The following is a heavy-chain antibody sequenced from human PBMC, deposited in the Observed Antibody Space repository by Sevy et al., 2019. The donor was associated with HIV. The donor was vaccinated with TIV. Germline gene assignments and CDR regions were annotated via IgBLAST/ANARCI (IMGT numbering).Heavy chain of an antibody. Sequence: GGSLRLSCAASGFTFSSYWMSWVRQAPGKGLEWVANIKQDGSEKYYVDSVKGRFTITRDNAKNSLYLKMNSLRAEDTAVYCCARVMITFGGVIDSDAFDIWGQGTMVTVSS. J-gene: IGHJ3*02. CDR1: GFTFSSYW. CDR2: IKQDGSEK. CDR3: ARVMITFGGVIDSDAFDI. D-gene: IGHD3-16*02. V-gene: IGHV3-7*03.